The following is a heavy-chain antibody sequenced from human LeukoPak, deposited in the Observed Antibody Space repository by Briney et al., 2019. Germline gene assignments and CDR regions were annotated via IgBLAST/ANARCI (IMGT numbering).Heavy chain of an antibody. Sequence: SGGSLRLSCTASGLTFISYAMSWVRQAPGKGLEWVSSISGSGGSTYYADSVKGRFTISRENSKNTLYLQMKSLRAEDTAVYYCAKDRGDFWSGSPTNYWGEGTLVTVSS. CDR2: ISGSGGST. V-gene: IGHV3-23*01. D-gene: IGHD3-3*01. CDR1: GLTFISYA. CDR3: AKDRGDFWSGSPTNY. J-gene: IGHJ4*02.